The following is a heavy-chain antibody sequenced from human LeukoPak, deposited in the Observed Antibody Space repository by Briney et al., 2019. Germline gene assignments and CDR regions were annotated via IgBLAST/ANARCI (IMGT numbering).Heavy chain of an antibody. V-gene: IGHV5-10-1*01. J-gene: IGHJ4*02. CDR2: IDPSDSYT. CDR1: GYSFTSYW. CDR3: ARQRPTYGSGSSPSY. Sequence: GESLKISCKASGYSFTSYWIAWVRQMPGKGLEWMGRIDPSDSYTNYSPSFQGHVTISADKSISTAYLQWSSLKASDTAMYYCARQRPTYGSGSSPSYWGQGTLVTVSS. D-gene: IGHD3-10*01.